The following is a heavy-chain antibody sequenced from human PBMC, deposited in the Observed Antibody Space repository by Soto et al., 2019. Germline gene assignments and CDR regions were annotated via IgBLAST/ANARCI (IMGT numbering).Heavy chain of an antibody. J-gene: IGHJ4*02. CDR2: ISGSGGSA. CDR3: AQGFSAYDY. Sequence: GGSLRLSCAASGFTFSSYDMSWVHQAPGKGLEWVSGISGSGGSAYYADSVRGRFTISRDSSKNTLYLQMNSLRPEDTAVYYCAQGFSAYDYWGQGTLVTVSS. V-gene: IGHV3-23*01. D-gene: IGHD5-12*01. CDR1: GFTFSSYD.